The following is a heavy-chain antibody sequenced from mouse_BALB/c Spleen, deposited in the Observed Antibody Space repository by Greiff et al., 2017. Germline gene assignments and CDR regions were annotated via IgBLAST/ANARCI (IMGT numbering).Heavy chain of an antibody. D-gene: IGHD2-4*01. CDR1: GFTFSSYT. J-gene: IGHJ2*01. Sequence: EVKLMESGGGLVKPGGSLKLSCAASGFTFSSYTMSWVRQTPEKRLEWVATISSGGSYTYYPDSVKGRFTISRDNAKNTLYLQMSSLKSEDTAMYYCTRDPYDYSFDYWGQGTTLTVSS. CDR3: TRDPYDYSFDY. CDR2: ISSGGSYT. V-gene: IGHV5-6-4*01.